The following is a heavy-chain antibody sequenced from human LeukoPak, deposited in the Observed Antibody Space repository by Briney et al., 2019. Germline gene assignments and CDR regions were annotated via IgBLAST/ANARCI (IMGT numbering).Heavy chain of an antibody. Sequence: ASVKVSCKASGYTFTSYGISWVRQAPGQGLEWMGWISAYNGNTNYAQKLQGRVTMTTDTSTGTAYMELRSLRSDDTAVYYCARDTQPPMIVVNMGGYWGQGTLVTVSS. J-gene: IGHJ4*02. CDR3: ARDTQPPMIVVNMGGY. CDR2: ISAYNGNT. V-gene: IGHV1-18*01. D-gene: IGHD3-22*01. CDR1: GYTFTSYG.